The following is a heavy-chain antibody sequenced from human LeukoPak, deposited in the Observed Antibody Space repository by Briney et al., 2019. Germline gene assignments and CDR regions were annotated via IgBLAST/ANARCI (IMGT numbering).Heavy chain of an antibody. V-gene: IGHV3-23*01. D-gene: IGHD6-19*01. CDR3: AGNSGWYGVS. J-gene: IGHJ4*02. CDR1: GFTLSSYE. CDR2: VDYSGGDT. Sequence: GGSLRLSCTASGFTLSSYEMSWIRQAPGKGLEWVSGVDYSGGDTHYADSVMGRFTISRDNSKNTLYLQLNSLNADDTAVYYCAGNSGWYGVSWGQGTLVTVSS.